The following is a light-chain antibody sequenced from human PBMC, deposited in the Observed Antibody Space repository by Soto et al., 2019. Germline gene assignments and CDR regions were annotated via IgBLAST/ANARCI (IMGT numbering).Light chain of an antibody. CDR1: HSVNSH. CDR2: GAS. CDR3: QQYKHWPL. J-gene: IGKJ5*01. Sequence: MVVPQCPATSSVYQGEGLTLACRTTHSVNSHVAWYQQKPGQDPRLLLYGASTRATGIPVRSSGSGFGTEFTLTISSLQTEDLVVYYCQQYKHWPLFGKGTRRE. V-gene: IGKV3-15*01.